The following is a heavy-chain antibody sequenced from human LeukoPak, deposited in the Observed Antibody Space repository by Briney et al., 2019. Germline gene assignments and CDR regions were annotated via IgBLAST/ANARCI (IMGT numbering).Heavy chain of an antibody. J-gene: IGHJ4*02. CDR3: ASYCSGGSCYDY. CDR1: GYTFTGYS. Sequence: ASVKVSCKASGYTFTGYSIYWVRQTPGQKLEWMGWINPKTGTANSAQKFQGRVTMTRDTSISTAYMELSSLRSEDTAVYYCASYCSGGSCYDYWGQGTLVTVSS. CDR2: INPKTGTA. D-gene: IGHD2-15*01. V-gene: IGHV1-2*02.